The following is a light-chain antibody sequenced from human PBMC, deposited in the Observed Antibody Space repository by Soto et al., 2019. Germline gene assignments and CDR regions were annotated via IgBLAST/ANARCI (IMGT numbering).Light chain of an antibody. J-gene: IGKJ1*01. V-gene: IGKV3-15*01. CDR1: RNVFTK. Sequence: VMTQSPAPLSLAPGGRATLACGASRNVFTKVAWYQQKPGQAPRLLIYGASTRATGIPGRFSGGGSGTEFTFTISSLQSEDVAVYYCQQYDDWPWTFGQGTKVEI. CDR3: QQYDDWPWT. CDR2: GAS.